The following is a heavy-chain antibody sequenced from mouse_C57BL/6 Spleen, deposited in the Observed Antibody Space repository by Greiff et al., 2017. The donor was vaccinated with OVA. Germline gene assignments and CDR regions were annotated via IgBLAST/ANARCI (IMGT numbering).Heavy chain of an antibody. J-gene: IGHJ3*01. Sequence: VQLQQSGAELVMPGASVKLSCKASGYTFTSYWMHWVKQRPGQGLEWIGEIDPSDSYTNYNQKFKGKSTLTVDKSSSTAYMQLSSLTSEDSAVYYCATYGYGLAYWGQGTLVTVSA. CDR2: IDPSDSYT. V-gene: IGHV1-69*01. CDR1: GYTFTSYW. D-gene: IGHD2-2*01. CDR3: ATYGYGLAY.